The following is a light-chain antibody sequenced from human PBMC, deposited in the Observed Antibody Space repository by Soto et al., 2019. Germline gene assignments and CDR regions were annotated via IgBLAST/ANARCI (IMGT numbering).Light chain of an antibody. J-gene: IGLJ1*01. CDR3: CSYAGNSEV. CDR1: SGDVGSYNL. Sequence: SALTQPASVSGSPGQSITLPCTGTSGDVGSYNLVSWYQQHPGKAPKLLIYEVTERPSGVSNRFSGSKSGSTASLTISGLQPDDEADYYCCSYAGNSEVFGTGTKLTVL. CDR2: EVT. V-gene: IGLV2-23*02.